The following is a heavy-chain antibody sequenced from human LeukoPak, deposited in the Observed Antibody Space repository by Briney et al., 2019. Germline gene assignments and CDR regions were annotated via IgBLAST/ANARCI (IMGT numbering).Heavy chain of an antibody. CDR2: IYYSGST. V-gene: IGHV4-30-4*08. Sequence: SETLSLTCTVSGGSISSGDYYWSWIHQPPGKGLEWIGYIYYSGSTYYNPSLKSRVTISVDTSKNQFSLKLSSVTAADTAVYYCARGGYYYDSSGYYYWGQGTLVTVSS. J-gene: IGHJ4*02. D-gene: IGHD3-22*01. CDR3: ARGGYYYDSSGYYY. CDR1: GGSISSGDYY.